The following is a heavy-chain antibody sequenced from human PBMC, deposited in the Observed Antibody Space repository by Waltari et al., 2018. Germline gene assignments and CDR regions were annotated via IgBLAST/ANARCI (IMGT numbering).Heavy chain of an antibody. V-gene: IGHV1-8*01. Sequence: QVQLVQSGAEVKKPGASVKVSCKASGYTFTSYDINWVRQATGQGLEWMGWMNPNSGSTGYGQKFQGRFTMTRTTSISTAYMELSSLRSDDTAVYYCARGSDILTGYYSGDVWGKGTTVTVSS. J-gene: IGHJ6*04. CDR3: ARGSDILTGYYSGDV. CDR2: MNPNSGST. CDR1: GYTFTSYD. D-gene: IGHD3-9*01.